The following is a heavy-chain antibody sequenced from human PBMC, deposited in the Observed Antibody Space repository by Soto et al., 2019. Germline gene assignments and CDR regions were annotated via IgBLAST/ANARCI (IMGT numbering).Heavy chain of an antibody. CDR3: ERHRGTWPDSYFDY. J-gene: IGHJ4*02. D-gene: IGHD3-16*02. Sequence: GGSLRLSCAASGFTFSNHGMDWVRQAPGKGLEWVAVIWYDGSNKYYVDSVKGRFTISKDNSKNTVYLQMNSLRAEDTAVYYCERHRGTWPDSYFDYWGQGTLVTVSS. V-gene: IGHV3-33*01. CDR2: IWYDGSNK. CDR1: GFTFSNHG.